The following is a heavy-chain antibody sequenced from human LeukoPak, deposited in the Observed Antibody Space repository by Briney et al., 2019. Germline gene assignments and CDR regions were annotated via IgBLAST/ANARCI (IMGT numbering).Heavy chain of an antibody. V-gene: IGHV3-23*01. CDR3: AKDRAGGLDY. CDR1: GFTFNRYA. Sequence: PGGSLRLSCAASGFTFNRYAINWVRQAPGTGLEFVSAISGSGRSTYYGDSVEGRFTIPRDNSKNTVYLQMNSLRVEDTAVYYCAKDRAGGLDYWGQGTLVTVSS. D-gene: IGHD3-10*01. J-gene: IGHJ4*02. CDR2: ISGSGRST.